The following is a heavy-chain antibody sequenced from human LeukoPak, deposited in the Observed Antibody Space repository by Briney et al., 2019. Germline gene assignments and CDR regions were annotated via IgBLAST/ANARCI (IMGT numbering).Heavy chain of an antibody. CDR3: ARNDILTGYCFDY. D-gene: IGHD3-9*01. CDR1: GGSISSYY. J-gene: IGHJ4*02. V-gene: IGHV4-59*08. Sequence: SETLSLTCTVSGGSISSYYWSWIRQPPGKRLEWIVHIYYSGSTNYNPSLKSRVTISVDTSKNQFSLKLSSVTAADTAVYYCARNDILTGYCFDYWGQGTLVTVSS. CDR2: IYYSGST.